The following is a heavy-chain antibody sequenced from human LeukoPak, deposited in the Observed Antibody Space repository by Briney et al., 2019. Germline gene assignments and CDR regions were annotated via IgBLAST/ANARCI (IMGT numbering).Heavy chain of an antibody. D-gene: IGHD3-22*01. CDR2: ISGSGGST. V-gene: IGHV3-23*01. CDR3: AKDPPPTYDSSGYAPYYYYGMDV. Sequence: GASLRLSCAASGFTFSSYAMSWVRQAPGKGLEWVSAISGSGGSTYYADSVKGRFTISRDSSKNTLYLQMNSLRAEDTAVYYCAKDPPPTYDSSGYAPYYYYGMDVWGQGTTVTVSS. CDR1: GFTFSSYA. J-gene: IGHJ6*02.